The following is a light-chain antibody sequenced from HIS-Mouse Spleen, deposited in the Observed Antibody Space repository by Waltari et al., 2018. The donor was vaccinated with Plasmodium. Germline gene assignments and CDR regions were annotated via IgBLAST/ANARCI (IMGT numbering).Light chain of an antibody. V-gene: IGKV1-5*03. CDR3: QQYNSYLIT. Sequence: DIQMTQSPSTLSASVGDRVTITCRASQSISSWLAWYQQKPGKAPKLLIYKASSLESGVPSMFSGSGSGTEFTLTISSLQPDDFATYYCQQYNSYLITFGQGTRLEIK. CDR1: QSISSW. CDR2: KAS. J-gene: IGKJ5*01.